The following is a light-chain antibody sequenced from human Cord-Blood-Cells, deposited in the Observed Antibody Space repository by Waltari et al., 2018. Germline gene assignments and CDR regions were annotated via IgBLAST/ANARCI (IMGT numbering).Light chain of an antibody. Sequence: DIQMTQSPSTLSASVGDRVTITCRASQSISSWLAWYQQKPGKAPKLLIYKASSIESGVPSRFSGSGSGTEFTLTISSLQPDDFATYYCQQYNSYSPYSFGQGTKLEIK. CDR1: QSISSW. V-gene: IGKV1-5*03. J-gene: IGKJ2*03. CDR2: KAS. CDR3: QQYNSYSPYS.